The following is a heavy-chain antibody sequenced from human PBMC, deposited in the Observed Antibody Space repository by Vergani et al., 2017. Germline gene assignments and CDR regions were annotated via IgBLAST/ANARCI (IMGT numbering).Heavy chain of an antibody. J-gene: IGHJ3*02. V-gene: IGHV3-23*04. CDR2: ISGSGGST. CDR3: AKGAARYSSGWYKDAFDI. Sequence: EVQLVQSGAEVKKPGESLRISCKGSGYSFTSYWISWVRQAPGKGLEWVSAISGSGGSTYYADSVKGRFTISRDNSKNTLYLQMNSLRAEDTAVYYCAKGAARYSSGWYKDAFDIWGQGTMVTVSS. CDR1: GYSFTSYW. D-gene: IGHD6-19*01.